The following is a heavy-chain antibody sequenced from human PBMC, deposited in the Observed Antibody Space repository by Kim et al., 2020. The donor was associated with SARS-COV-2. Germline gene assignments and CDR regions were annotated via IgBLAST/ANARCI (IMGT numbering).Heavy chain of an antibody. D-gene: IGHD3-22*01. CDR2: ISYDGSNK. CDR3: ARVGGYYYDSSGYPWDAFDT. CDR1: GFTFSSYA. J-gene: IGHJ3*02. V-gene: IGHV3-30*04. Sequence: GGSLRLSCAASGFTFSSYAMHWVRQAPGKGLEWVAVISYDGSNKYYADSVKGRFTISRDNSKNTLYLQMNSLRDEDTAVYYCARVGGYYYDSSGYPWDAFDTWGQGTIGTVSS.